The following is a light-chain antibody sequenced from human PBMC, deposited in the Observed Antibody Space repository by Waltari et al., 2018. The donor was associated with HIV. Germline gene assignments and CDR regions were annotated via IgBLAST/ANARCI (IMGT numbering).Light chain of an antibody. Sequence: AVQMTQSPSSVSGFLGDRVTITCRVSQGIRNDLSWFQMKPGTAPKLLIYASTILQTGVPPRFSGSASGTHFTLTISNLQSEDFATYFCLQDFNYPWTFGQGTKVE. J-gene: IGKJ1*01. V-gene: IGKV1-6*02. CDR3: LQDFNYPWT. CDR2: AST. CDR1: QGIRND.